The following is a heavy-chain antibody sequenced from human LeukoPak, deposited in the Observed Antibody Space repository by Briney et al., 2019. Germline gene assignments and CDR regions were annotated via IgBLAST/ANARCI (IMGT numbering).Heavy chain of an antibody. D-gene: IGHD3-22*01. CDR1: SGTFDSYG. V-gene: IGHV1-69*05. CDR3: ARGELGDRSGFSFFDY. CDR2: VMAIFGGV. Sequence: SVKVSCKAPSGTFDSYGISWVRQAPGQGLEWMGGVMAIFGGVKYGQKFQDRATITTDASTSTAYTELRSMTSEDTGIYYCARGELGDRSGFSFFDYWGQGTLVTVSS. J-gene: IGHJ4*02.